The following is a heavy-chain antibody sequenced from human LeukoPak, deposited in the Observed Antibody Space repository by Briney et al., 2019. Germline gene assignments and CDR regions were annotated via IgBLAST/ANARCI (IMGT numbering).Heavy chain of an antibody. V-gene: IGHV3-74*01. CDR1: GFTFSSYW. D-gene: IGHD6-19*01. CDR2: INTDGSST. J-gene: IGHJ4*02. Sequence: GGSLRLSCAASGFTFSSYWVHWVRQAPGKGLVWVSRINTDGSSTYYADSVKGRFTISRDNAKNTLYLQMNSLRVEDTAVYYCARVKVADSKDSWGQGTLVTVSS. CDR3: ARVKVADSKDS.